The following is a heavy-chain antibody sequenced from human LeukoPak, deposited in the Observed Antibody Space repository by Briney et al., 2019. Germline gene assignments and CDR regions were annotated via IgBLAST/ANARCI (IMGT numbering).Heavy chain of an antibody. CDR3: ARGGGSIKWFDP. V-gene: IGHV1-18*04. CDR1: GYTSTIYG. D-gene: IGHD3-10*01. Sequence: SVTVSFTASGYTSTIYGISWVRQAPGQGLEWMGWISAYNGNTNYAQKLQGRLTMTTDTSTSTAYMELRSLRSDDTAVYYCARGGGSIKWFDPWGQGTLVTVSS. J-gene: IGHJ5*02. CDR2: ISAYNGNT.